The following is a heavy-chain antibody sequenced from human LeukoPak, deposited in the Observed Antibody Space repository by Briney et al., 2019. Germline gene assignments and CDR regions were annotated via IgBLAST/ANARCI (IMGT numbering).Heavy chain of an antibody. Sequence: LSGGSLRLSCAASGFSFSGSDLQWVRQASGRGRVGFGRHKSQADNYATEYAASVRGRFAISRDDSKNTAYLQMNSLKIDDTAVYYCTRLPSIAAAGSFSYDIWGQVTMVTVAS. J-gene: IGHJ3*02. CDR3: TRLPSIAAAGSFSYDI. CDR1: GFSFSGSD. D-gene: IGHD6-13*01. CDR2: HKSQADNYAT. V-gene: IGHV3-73*01.